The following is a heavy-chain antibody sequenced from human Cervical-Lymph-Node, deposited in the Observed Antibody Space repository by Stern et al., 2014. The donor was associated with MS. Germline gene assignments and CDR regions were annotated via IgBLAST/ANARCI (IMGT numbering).Heavy chain of an antibody. CDR3: AREGGNTAEYFQH. Sequence: QDQLVQSGGGVVQPGRPLRLSCAASGFTFSSSGMHWVRQAPGKGLEWLAIIYYDGSNRYYADSVKGRFTISRDNSKNTLYLQMNSLRAEDTAVYYCAREGGNTAEYFQHWGQGTLVTVSS. CDR1: GFTFSSSG. V-gene: IGHV3-33*01. J-gene: IGHJ1*01. CDR2: IYYDGSNR. D-gene: IGHD4-23*01.